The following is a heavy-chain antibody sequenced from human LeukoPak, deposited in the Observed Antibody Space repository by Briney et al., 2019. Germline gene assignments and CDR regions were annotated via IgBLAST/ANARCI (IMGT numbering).Heavy chain of an antibody. D-gene: IGHD6-13*01. CDR3: AATAAGLGAYSFDY. Sequence: PGGSLRLSCAASGFTFRSYDMHWVRHATGKGLEWVSAIGTAGDTYYPGSVKGRFTISRENAKNSLYLQMNSLRAGDTAVYYCAATAAGLGAYSFDYWGQGTLVTVSS. CDR1: GFTFRSYD. V-gene: IGHV3-13*01. CDR2: IGTAGDT. J-gene: IGHJ4*02.